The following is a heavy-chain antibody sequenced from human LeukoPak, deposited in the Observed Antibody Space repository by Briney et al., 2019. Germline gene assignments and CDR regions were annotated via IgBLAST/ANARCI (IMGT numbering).Heavy chain of an antibody. D-gene: IGHD2-8*01. CDR3: AREPGFCTNGVCYTRAFDY. V-gene: IGHV3-48*03. Sequence: GGSLRLSCAASGFIFSSYEMNWVRQAPGKGLEWVSYISSSGSTIYYADSVKGRFTISRDNAKNSLYLQMDSLRAEDTAVYYCAREPGFCTNGVCYTRAFDYWGQGTLVTVSS. J-gene: IGHJ4*02. CDR1: GFIFSSYE. CDR2: ISSSGSTI.